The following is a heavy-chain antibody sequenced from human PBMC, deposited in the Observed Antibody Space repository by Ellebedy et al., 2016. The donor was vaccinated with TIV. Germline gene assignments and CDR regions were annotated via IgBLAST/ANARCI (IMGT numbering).Heavy chain of an antibody. CDR3: VKDLSNTGSYIRPFDY. D-gene: IGHD2-2*02. CDR2: INADGDT. Sequence: GESLKISCSASGFTFSSFALHWVRQAPGKGLKHVSAINADGDTYFADSVKGRFTISRDNSKNTLYLRMSSLTTDDTAVYYCVKDLSNTGSYIRPFDYWGQGTLVTVSS. J-gene: IGHJ4*02. CDR1: GFTFSSFA. V-gene: IGHV3-64D*06.